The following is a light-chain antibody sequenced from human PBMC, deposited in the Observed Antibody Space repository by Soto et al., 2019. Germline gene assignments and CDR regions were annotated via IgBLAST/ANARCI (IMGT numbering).Light chain of an antibody. CDR3: QHYFRYPWT. Sequence: DIQVTQCPSSLSASVGDRVNITCRASQSISTWLAWYQQQPGRAPRLLIYDASTLQSGVPSTFSGSGSGTEFTLTISSLQPDDFSSYYCQHYFRYPWTFGQGTKWISN. J-gene: IGKJ1*01. CDR1: QSISTW. V-gene: IGKV1-5*01. CDR2: DAS.